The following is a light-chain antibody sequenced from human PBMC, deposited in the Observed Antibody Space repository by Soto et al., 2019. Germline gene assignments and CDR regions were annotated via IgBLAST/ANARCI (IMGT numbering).Light chain of an antibody. CDR3: QQYDNLPRLT. V-gene: IGKV1-33*01. Sequence: DIQMTQSPSSLSASVGDRVTITCQASQDISNYLNWYQQKPGKAPKLLIYDASNLETGVPSRFSGSGSGTDLTFTISSLQPEDIATYYCQQYDNLPRLTFGGGTKVEIK. J-gene: IGKJ4*01. CDR1: QDISNY. CDR2: DAS.